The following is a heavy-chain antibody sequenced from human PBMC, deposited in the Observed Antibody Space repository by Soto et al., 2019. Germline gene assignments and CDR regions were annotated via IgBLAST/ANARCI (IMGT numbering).Heavy chain of an antibody. CDR1: GDSISTFY. J-gene: IGHJ4*02. Sequence: SETLSLTCTVSGDSISTFYWGWMRQSPGKELEWIGYVYYTGSTNYNPSLKSRVTISVDRSKNQFSLKLTSANAADTAVYYCARGRTVRNYADDSSDYFYVFDYWGQGTQVTVSS. V-gene: IGHV4-59*01. CDR2: VYYTGST. CDR3: ARGRTVRNYADDSSDYFYVFDY. D-gene: IGHD3-22*01.